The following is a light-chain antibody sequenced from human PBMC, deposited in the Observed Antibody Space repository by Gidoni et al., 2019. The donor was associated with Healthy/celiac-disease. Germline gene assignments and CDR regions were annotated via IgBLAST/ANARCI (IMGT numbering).Light chain of an antibody. J-gene: IGKJ1*01. V-gene: IGKV3-11*01. CDR2: DAS. CDR3: QQRSNWPTSWT. CDR1: QSVSSY. Sequence: EIVLTQSPATLSLSPGERATLSCRASQSVSSYLAWYQQKPGQAHRLLIYDASNRATGIPARSSGSGSGTDFTLTISSLEPEDFAVYYCQQRSNWPTSWTFGQGTKVEIK.